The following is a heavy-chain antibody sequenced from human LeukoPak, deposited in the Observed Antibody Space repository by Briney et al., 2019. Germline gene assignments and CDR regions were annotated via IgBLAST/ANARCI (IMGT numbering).Heavy chain of an antibody. Sequence: GGSLRLSCAASGFTFSTYAMSWVRQAPGKGLEWVSGLSGSGSTTYYADSVKGRFSISRDNSKNTLYLEMNSLRAEDTAVYYCAKGRQWLASHYFDYWGQGTLVTVSS. CDR2: LSGSGSTT. CDR3: AKGRQWLASHYFDY. V-gene: IGHV3-23*01. J-gene: IGHJ4*02. CDR1: GFTFSTYA. D-gene: IGHD6-19*01.